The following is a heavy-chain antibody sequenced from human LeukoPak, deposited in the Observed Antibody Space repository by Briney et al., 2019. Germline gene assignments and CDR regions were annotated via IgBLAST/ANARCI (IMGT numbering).Heavy chain of an antibody. D-gene: IGHD5-12*01. CDR1: GYTFTSYY. J-gene: IGHJ4*02. CDR3: ARVRSRDSGYDPPDY. V-gene: IGHV1-46*01. CDR2: INPSGGST. Sequence: ASVKVSCKASGYTFTSYYMHWVRQAPGQGLESMGIINPSGGSTSYAQKFQGRVTMTRDTSTSTVYMELSSLRSEDTAVYYCARVRSRDSGYDPPDYWGQGTLVTVSS.